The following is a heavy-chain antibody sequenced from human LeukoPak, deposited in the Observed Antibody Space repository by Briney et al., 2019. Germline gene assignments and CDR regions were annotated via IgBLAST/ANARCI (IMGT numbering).Heavy chain of an antibody. CDR3: AADRFSIFGVVITPKNHYGMDV. CDR2: FDPEDGET. V-gene: IGHV1-24*01. CDR1: GDTLTEFA. Sequence: ASVKVSCKVSGDTLTEFAMHWVRQAPGKGLEWMGGFDPEDGETIYAQKFQGRVIMSEDTSTGTAYMELSSLRSEDTAVYYCAADRFSIFGVVITPKNHYGMDVWGQGTTVTVSS. D-gene: IGHD3-3*01. J-gene: IGHJ6*02.